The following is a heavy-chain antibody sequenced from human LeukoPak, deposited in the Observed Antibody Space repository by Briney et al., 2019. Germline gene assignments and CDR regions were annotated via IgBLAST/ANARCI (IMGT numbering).Heavy chain of an antibody. CDR3: ARHVETAYYYNMDV. CDR2: IYPGDSDT. Sequence: GDSLKISCKASGYSFTNYWIAWVRQMPGKGLEWMGIIYPGDSDTRYSPSFQGQVTISADKSINTAYLQWGSLKASDTAMYYCARHVETAYYYNMDVWAKGPRSPSP. D-gene: IGHD5-18*01. V-gene: IGHV5-51*01. J-gene: IGHJ6*02. CDR1: GYSFTNYW.